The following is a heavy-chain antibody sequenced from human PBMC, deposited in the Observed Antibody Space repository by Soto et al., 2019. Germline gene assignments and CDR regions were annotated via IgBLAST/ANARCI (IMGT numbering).Heavy chain of an antibody. CDR3: ARALGYCISTSFGGMDV. CDR1: GASISSYF. D-gene: IGHD2-2*01. Sequence: SETLSLTCTVSGASISSYFWNWIRQPPGKGLEWIGYIYYSGTTYYNPSLKSRVTMSVDTSKNQFSLKLASVTAADTAVYYCARALGYCISTSFGGMDVWGQGTTVTVSS. V-gene: IGHV4-59*08. CDR2: IYYSGTT. J-gene: IGHJ6*02.